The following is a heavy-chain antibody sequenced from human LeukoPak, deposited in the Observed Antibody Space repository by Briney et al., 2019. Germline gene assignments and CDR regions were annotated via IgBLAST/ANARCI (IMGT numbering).Heavy chain of an antibody. CDR3: ANPCGSASCDY. D-gene: IGHD2-2*01. CDR2: ISGSGGST. Sequence: GGSLRLSCAASGFTFSTYAMSWVRQAPGKGLEWVSSISGSGGSTFYADSVKGRFTISRDNSKNTLYLQMNSLRAEDTAVYYGANPCGSASCDYWGQGTLVTVSS. J-gene: IGHJ4*02. V-gene: IGHV3-23*01. CDR1: GFTFSTYA.